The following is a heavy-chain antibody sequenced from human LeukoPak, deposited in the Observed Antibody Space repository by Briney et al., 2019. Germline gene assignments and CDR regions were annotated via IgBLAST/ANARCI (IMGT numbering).Heavy chain of an antibody. V-gene: IGHV4-59*01. CDR2: IFRSGHT. D-gene: IGHD3-16*01. CDR3: ARSVFGNPWFDP. Sequence: SETLSLTCTVSGGSISVFYWSWIRQPPGKGLEWIGYIFRSGHTSYNPTLKSRVSISIDSSKDQFSLNLSSLTAADTAVYYCARSVFGNPWFDPWGQGTLVTVSS. J-gene: IGHJ5*02. CDR1: GGSISVFY.